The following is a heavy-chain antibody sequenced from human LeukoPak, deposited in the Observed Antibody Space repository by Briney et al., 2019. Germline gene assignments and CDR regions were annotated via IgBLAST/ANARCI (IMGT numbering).Heavy chain of an antibody. Sequence: GGSLRLSCAASGFTFSSYWMNWARQAPGKGLEWVSHITASGTAMFYADSVKGRFTISRDNAKNSLYLQMNSLRDEDTAVYYCASSGSYRFDYWGQGTLVTVSS. D-gene: IGHD1-26*01. CDR2: ITASGTAM. J-gene: IGHJ4*02. CDR1: GFTFSSYW. CDR3: ASSGSYRFDY. V-gene: IGHV3-48*02.